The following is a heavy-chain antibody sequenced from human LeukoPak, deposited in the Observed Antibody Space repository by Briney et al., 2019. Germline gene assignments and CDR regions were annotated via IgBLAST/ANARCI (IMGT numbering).Heavy chain of an antibody. CDR3: ARDGGHSSGWYEPLDY. D-gene: IGHD6-19*01. Sequence: ASVKVSCKASGYTFTSYAMHWVRQAPGQRLEWMGWINAGNGNTKYSLKFQGRVTITRDTSASTAYMELSSLRSEDTAVYYCARDGGHSSGWYEPLDYWGQGTLVTVSS. V-gene: IGHV1-3*01. CDR2: INAGNGNT. CDR1: GYTFTSYA. J-gene: IGHJ4*02.